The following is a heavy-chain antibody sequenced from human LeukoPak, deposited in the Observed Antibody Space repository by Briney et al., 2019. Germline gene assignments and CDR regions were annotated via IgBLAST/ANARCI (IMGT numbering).Heavy chain of an antibody. Sequence: SETLSLPCTVSGGSISSYYWSWIRQPPGKGLEWIGYIYYSGSTKYNPSLKSRVTISVDTSKNQFSLKLSSVTATDTAVYYCARTSIQYSGSYLGVSQYYFDYWGQGTLVTVSS. V-gene: IGHV4-59*01. CDR1: GGSISSYY. CDR2: IYYSGST. D-gene: IGHD1-26*01. J-gene: IGHJ4*02. CDR3: ARTSIQYSGSYLGVSQYYFDY.